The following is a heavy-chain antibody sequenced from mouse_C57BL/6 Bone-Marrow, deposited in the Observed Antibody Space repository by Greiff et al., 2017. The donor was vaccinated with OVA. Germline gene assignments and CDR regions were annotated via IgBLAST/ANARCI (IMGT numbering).Heavy chain of an antibody. V-gene: IGHV1-26*01. D-gene: IGHD2-2*01. CDR3: ARSWLRFDY. J-gene: IGHJ2*01. CDR1: GYTFTDYY. Sequence: EVQLQQSGPELVKPGASVKISCKASGYTFTDYYMNWVKQSHGKSLEWIGDINPNNGGTSYNQKFKGKATLTVDKSSSTAYMELRSLTSEDSAVYYCARSWLRFDYGGQGTTLTVSS. CDR2: INPNNGGT.